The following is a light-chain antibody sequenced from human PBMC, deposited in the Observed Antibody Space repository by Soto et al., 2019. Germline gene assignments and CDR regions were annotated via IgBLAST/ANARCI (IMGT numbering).Light chain of an antibody. CDR3: AAWDDSLNGRM. Sequence: QPVLTQPPSASGTPGQRVTISCSGSSSNIGSNTVQWYQKLPGTAPRLLIYSNHRRPSGVPDRFSASKSGNSASLAIGGLQSDDEADYYCAAWDDSLNGRMFGGGTKLTVL. CDR2: SNH. CDR1: SSNIGSNT. V-gene: IGLV1-44*01. J-gene: IGLJ3*02.